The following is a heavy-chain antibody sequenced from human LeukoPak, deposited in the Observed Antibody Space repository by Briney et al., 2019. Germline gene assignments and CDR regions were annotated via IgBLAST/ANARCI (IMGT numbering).Heavy chain of an antibody. CDR3: ARDHHHCSSTSCSTNYYYGMDV. J-gene: IGHJ6*02. CDR2: ISYDGSNK. D-gene: IGHD2-2*01. CDR1: GLTFSSYA. Sequence: GGSLRLSCAASGLTFSSYAMHWVRQAPGKGLGWVALISYDGSNKYYADSVKGRFTISRDNSKNTLYLQMNGLRAEDTAVYYCARDHHHCSSTSCSTNYYYGMDVWGQGTTVTVSS. V-gene: IGHV3-30-3*01.